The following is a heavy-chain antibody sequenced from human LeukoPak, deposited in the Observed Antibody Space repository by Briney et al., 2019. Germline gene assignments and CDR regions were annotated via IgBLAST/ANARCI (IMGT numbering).Heavy chain of an antibody. V-gene: IGHV4-59*01. J-gene: IGHJ5*02. CDR1: GGSISSYY. D-gene: IGHD3-3*01. Sequence: PSETLSLTCTVSGGSISSYYWSWIRQPPGKGLEWIGYIYYSGSTNYNPSLKIRVNISVDPSKNQFSLKLSSVTAADTAVYYCASSDFWSGSPSGWFDPWGQGTLVTVSS. CDR2: IYYSGST. CDR3: ASSDFWSGSPSGWFDP.